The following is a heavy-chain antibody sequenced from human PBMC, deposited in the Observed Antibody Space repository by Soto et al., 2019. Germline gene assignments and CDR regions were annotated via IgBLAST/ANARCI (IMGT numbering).Heavy chain of an antibody. V-gene: IGHV3-43D*04. D-gene: IGHD2-21*01. CDR2: ISWDGGST. J-gene: IGHJ6*01. CDR3: AKGGGVALYYYYGMDV. CDR1: GFTFDDYA. Sequence: GGSLRLSCAASGFTFDDYAMHWVRQAPGRGLEWVSLISWDGGSTYYADSVKGRFTISRDNSKNSLYLQMNSLRAEDTALYYCAKGGGVALYYYYGMDVWGQGTTVTVSS.